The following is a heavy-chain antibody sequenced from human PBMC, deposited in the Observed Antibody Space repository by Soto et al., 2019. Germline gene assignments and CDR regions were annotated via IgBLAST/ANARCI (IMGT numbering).Heavy chain of an antibody. D-gene: IGHD4-17*01. CDR1: GGTFSSYP. CDR3: ARLDSDGYFRYFDN. CDR2: TNGNLGTG. V-gene: IGHV1-69*06. Sequence: QVQLVQSGAEVKRPGSSVKVSCKASGGTFSSYPISWARQAPGQGLEWMGGTNGNLGTGNYAQKFRGRLTMTTDISTTTADMELSSLTSEDTAVYYCARLDSDGYFRYFDNWGQGTLVTVSS. J-gene: IGHJ4*02.